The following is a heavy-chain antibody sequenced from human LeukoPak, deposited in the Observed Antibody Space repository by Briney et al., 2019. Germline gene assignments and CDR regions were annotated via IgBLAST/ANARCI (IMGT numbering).Heavy chain of an antibody. V-gene: IGHV3-7*01. J-gene: IGHJ4*02. Sequence: GGLRLSCAASGFTFSSYWMRWVRQAPGKGLEWVANIKQDGSEKYYVDSVKGRFTISRDNAKNSLYLQMNSLRAEDTAVYYCARDLGRNVLRYFDWPREDYWGQGTLVTVSS. CDR3: ARDLGRNVLRYFDWPREDY. D-gene: IGHD3-9*01. CDR2: IKQDGSEK. CDR1: GFTFSSYW.